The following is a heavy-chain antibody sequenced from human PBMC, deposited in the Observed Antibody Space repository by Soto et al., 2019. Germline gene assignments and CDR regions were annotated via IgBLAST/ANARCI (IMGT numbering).Heavy chain of an antibody. V-gene: IGHV1-69*04. CDR2: IIPILGIA. CDR3: AREGSGYDIAFDI. D-gene: IGHD5-12*01. J-gene: IGHJ3*02. Sequence: ASVKVSCKASGGTFSSYTISWVRQAPGQGLEWMGRIIPILGIANYAQKFQGRVTITADKSTSTAYMELSSLRSEDTAVYYCAREGSGYDIAFDIWGQGTMVTVSS. CDR1: GGTFSSYT.